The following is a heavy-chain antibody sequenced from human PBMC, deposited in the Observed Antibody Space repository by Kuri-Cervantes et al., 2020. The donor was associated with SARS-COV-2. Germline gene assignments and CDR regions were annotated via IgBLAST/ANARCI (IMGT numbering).Heavy chain of an antibody. D-gene: IGHD3-22*01. CDR1: GYSFTSYW. CDR3: ARHATYYYDSSGYYV. V-gene: IGHV5-51*01. Sequence: GGSLRLSCKGSGYSFTSYWIGWVRQVPGKGLEWMGIIYPGDSDTRYSPSFQGQVTISADKSISTAYLQWSSLKASDTAMYYCARHATYYYDSSGYYVWGQGTLVTVSS. J-gene: IGHJ4*02. CDR2: IYPGDSDT.